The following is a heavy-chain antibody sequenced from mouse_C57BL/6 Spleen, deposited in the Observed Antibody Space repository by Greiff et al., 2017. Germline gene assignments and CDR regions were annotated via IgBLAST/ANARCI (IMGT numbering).Heavy chain of an antibody. CDR2: IYPRSGNT. CDR3: ASRGLNFDY. D-gene: IGHD3-3*01. J-gene: IGHJ2*01. CDR1: GYTFTSYG. Sequence: VQLQESGAELAGPGASVKLSCKASGYTFTSYGISWVKQRTGQGLEWIGEIYPRSGNTYYNEKFKGKATLTADKSSSTAYMELRSLTSEDSAVYFCASRGLNFDYWGQGTTLTVSS. V-gene: IGHV1-81*01.